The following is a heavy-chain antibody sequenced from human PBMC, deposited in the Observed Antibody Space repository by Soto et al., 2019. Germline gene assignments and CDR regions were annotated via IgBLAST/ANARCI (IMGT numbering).Heavy chain of an antibody. CDR2: ISYDGSNK. Sequence: GGSLRLSCAASGFTFSSYAMHWVRQAPGKGLEWVAVISYDGSNKYYADSVKGRFTISRDNSKNTLYLQMNSLRAEDTAVYYCATDRLSYYDSSGYYFDYWGQGTLVTVSS. D-gene: IGHD3-22*01. CDR1: GFTFSSYA. CDR3: ATDRLSYYDSSGYYFDY. J-gene: IGHJ4*02. V-gene: IGHV3-30*14.